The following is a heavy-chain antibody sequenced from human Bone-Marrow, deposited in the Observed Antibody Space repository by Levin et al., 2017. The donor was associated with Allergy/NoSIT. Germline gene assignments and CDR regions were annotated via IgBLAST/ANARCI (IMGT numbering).Heavy chain of an antibody. CDR2: IWYDGSND. D-gene: IGHD3-22*01. V-gene: IGHV3-33*08. CDR1: GFRFDNFG. CDR3: ARTYYDSSGYSSPGPY. J-gene: IGHJ4*02. Sequence: GGSLRLSCAASGFRFDNFGMHWVRQAPGKGLEWLAFIWYDGSNDYYADSVKGRFTISRDNSKNTLYLHMDRLRAEDTALYFCARTYYDSSGYSSPGPYWGQGTLVTVSS.